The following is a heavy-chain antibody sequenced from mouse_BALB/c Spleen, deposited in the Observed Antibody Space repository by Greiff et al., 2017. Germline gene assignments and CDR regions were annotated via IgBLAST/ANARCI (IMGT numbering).Heavy chain of an antibody. J-gene: IGHJ4*01. CDR2: ILPGSGST. V-gene: IGHV1-9*01. CDR1: GYTFSSYW. Sequence: VKVVESGAELMKPGASVKISCKATGYTFSSYWIEWVKQRPGHGLEWIGEILPGSGSTNYNEKFKGKATFTADTSSNTAYMQLSSLTSEDSAVYYCARALLVYAMDYWGQGTSVTVSS. CDR3: ARALLVYAMDY.